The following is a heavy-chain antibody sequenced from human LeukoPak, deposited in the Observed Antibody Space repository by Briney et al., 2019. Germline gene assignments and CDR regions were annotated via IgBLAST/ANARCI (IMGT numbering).Heavy chain of an antibody. CDR2: IKQDGSEK. V-gene: IGHV3-7*01. D-gene: IGHD6-13*01. Sequence: PGGSLRLSCAASGFTFSSYSMSWVRQAPGKGLEWVANIKQDGSEKYYVDSVKGRFTISRDNAKNSLYLQMNSLRAEDTAVYYCARGTLSIAAAGSFDYWGQGTLVTVSS. CDR1: GFTFSSYS. J-gene: IGHJ4*02. CDR3: ARGTLSIAAAGSFDY.